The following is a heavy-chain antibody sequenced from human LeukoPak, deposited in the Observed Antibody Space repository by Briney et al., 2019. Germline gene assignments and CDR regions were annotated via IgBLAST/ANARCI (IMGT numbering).Heavy chain of an antibody. D-gene: IGHD3-10*01. V-gene: IGHV5-51*01. J-gene: IGHJ4*02. Sequence: GESLQISCKGSGYIFTSYWVGWVRQQPGKGLEWMGIIYPGDSETRESTSFQGQVTISADKSISTAYLQWSSLRAADIAMYYCAREAYGSGSPLDYWGQGTLVTVSS. CDR3: AREAYGSGSPLDY. CDR2: IYPGDSET. CDR1: GYIFTSYW.